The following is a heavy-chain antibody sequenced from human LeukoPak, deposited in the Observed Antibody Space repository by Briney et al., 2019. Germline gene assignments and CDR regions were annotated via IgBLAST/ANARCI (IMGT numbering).Heavy chain of an antibody. D-gene: IGHD5-18*01. CDR2: ISSTSDYI. CDR3: ARDPPGHSYGTGGFDY. Sequence: PGRSLRLSCAASGFTFSYYNMNWVRQAPGKGLEWVSSISSTSDYIHYADSVKGRFTISRGNAKNSLYLQMNSLRAEDTAVYYCARDPPGHSYGTGGFDYWGQGTLVTVSS. J-gene: IGHJ4*02. V-gene: IGHV3-21*01. CDR1: GFTFSYYN.